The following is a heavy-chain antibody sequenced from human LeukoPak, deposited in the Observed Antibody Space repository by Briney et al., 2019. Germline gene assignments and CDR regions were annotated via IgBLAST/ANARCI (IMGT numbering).Heavy chain of an antibody. J-gene: IGHJ4*02. CDR3: AEDGDDYGDYDLDY. V-gene: IGHV3-30*02. CDR2: IRHDGSDK. D-gene: IGHD4-17*01. Sequence: GGSLRLSCAASGFTFSTSGMHWVRQAPGKGLEWVAFIRHDGSDKYYADSVKGRFTISRDNSKNTLYLQMNSLRAEDTAVYYCAEDGDDYGDYDLDYWGQGTLVTVSS. CDR1: GFTFSTSG.